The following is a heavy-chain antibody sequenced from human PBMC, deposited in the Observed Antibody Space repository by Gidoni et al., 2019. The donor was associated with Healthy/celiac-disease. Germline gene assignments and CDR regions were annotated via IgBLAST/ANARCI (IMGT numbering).Heavy chain of an antibody. Sequence: QVQLVESGGGVVQPGRSLSLSCAASGFTFSSYGMHWVRQAPGKGLEWVAVIWYDGSNKYYADSVKGRFTISRDNSKNTLYLQMNSLRAEDTAVYYCARDREYYYGSGSLDYWGQGTLVTVSS. CDR3: ARDREYYYGSGSLDY. CDR1: GFTFSSYG. D-gene: IGHD3-10*01. V-gene: IGHV3-33*01. CDR2: IWYDGSNK. J-gene: IGHJ4*02.